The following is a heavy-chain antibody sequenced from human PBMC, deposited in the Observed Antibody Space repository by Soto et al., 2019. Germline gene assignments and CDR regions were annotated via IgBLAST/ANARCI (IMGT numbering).Heavy chain of an antibody. CDR2: IRGDLVTT. Sequence: LRLSCATSGFTFSDHAMHWVRQAPGEGVEWVSGIRGDLVTTPYADSGKSRSTISRDNSQNTVYLQMNSLRAEDTAIYYCVKEGKMGVEGFDFWGQGTLVTVSS. V-gene: IGHV3-23*01. J-gene: IGHJ4*02. CDR3: VKEGKMGVEGFDF. CDR1: GFTFSDHA. D-gene: IGHD1-26*01.